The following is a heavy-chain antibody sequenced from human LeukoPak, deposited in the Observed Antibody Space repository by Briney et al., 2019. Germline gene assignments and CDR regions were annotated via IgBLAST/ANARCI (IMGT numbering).Heavy chain of an antibody. CDR3: AREQLVGAGGRWFDP. Sequence: EASVKVSCKASGYIITGYYLHWVRQAPGQGLEWMGRINPNSGGTDYAQTFQGRVTMTRDTSINTAYMELNRLTSDDTAVYFCAREQLVGAGGRWFDPWGQGTLVTVSS. V-gene: IGHV1-2*06. J-gene: IGHJ5*02. CDR1: GYIITGYY. CDR2: INPNSGGT. D-gene: IGHD1-1*01.